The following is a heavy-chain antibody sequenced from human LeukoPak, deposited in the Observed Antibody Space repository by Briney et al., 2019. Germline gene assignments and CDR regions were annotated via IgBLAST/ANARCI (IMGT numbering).Heavy chain of an antibody. CDR3: AKGTGYCDSSGYDPFDI. CDR2: ISGSGSSP. J-gene: IGHJ3*02. V-gene: IGHV3-23*01. D-gene: IGHD3-22*01. Sequence: GSLRLSCAASGFTFSNYAMSWARPTPGKGLEWVSTISGSGSSPDYADFVKGRFTISRDNSKNTLYLQMNSLRAEDTAVYYCAKGTGYCDSSGYDPFDIWGQGTMVTVSS. CDR1: GFTFSNYA.